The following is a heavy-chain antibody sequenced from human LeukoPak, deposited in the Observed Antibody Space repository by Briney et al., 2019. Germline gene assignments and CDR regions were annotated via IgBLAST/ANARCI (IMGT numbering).Heavy chain of an antibody. CDR2: ISSSSSYI. D-gene: IGHD6-6*01. J-gene: IGHJ4*02. Sequence: PGGSLRLSCAASGFTFSSYSMNWVRQAPGKGLEWVSSISSSSSYIYYADSVKGRFTISRDNAKNSLYLQMNSLRAEDTAVYYCAREGGIAARHLDYWGQGTLVTVSP. V-gene: IGHV3-21*01. CDR3: AREGGIAARHLDY. CDR1: GFTFSSYS.